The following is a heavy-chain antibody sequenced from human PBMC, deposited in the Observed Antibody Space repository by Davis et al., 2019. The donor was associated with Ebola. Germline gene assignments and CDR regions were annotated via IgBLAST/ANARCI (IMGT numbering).Heavy chain of an antibody. Sequence: GGSLRLSCAASGFTFSDYYMSWIRQAPGKGLEWVSYISSSGSTIYYADSVKGRFTISRDNAKNSLYLQMNSLRADDTAVYYCARGGFYYDRSGYYYYFDHWGQGTLVTVSS. J-gene: IGHJ4*02. CDR3: ARGGFYYDRSGYYYYFDH. D-gene: IGHD3-22*01. CDR2: ISSSGSTI. CDR1: GFTFSDYY. V-gene: IGHV3-11*04.